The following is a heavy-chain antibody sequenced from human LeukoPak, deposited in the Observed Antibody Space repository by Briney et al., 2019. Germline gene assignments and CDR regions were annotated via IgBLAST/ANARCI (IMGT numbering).Heavy chain of an antibody. Sequence: SETLSLTCTVSGGSISSYYWSWIRQPPGKGLEWIGYIYYSGSTNYNPSLKSRVTISVDTSKDQFSLKLSSVTAADTAVYYCARARPLSSTVTLYGMDVWGQGTTVTVSS. J-gene: IGHJ6*02. CDR3: ARARPLSSTVTLYGMDV. V-gene: IGHV4-59*08. CDR1: GGSISSYY. D-gene: IGHD4-11*01. CDR2: IYYSGST.